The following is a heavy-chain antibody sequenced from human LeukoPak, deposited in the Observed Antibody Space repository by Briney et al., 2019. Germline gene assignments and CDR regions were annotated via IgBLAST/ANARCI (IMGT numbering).Heavy chain of an antibody. V-gene: IGHV3-66*01. Sequence: GGSLRLSCAASGFTVSSNYMSWVRQAPGKGLEWVSVIYSGGSTYYADSVKGRFTISRDNSKNTLYLQMNSLRAEDTAVYYCARDFVVVTAQNNYYYYYGMDVWGQGTTVTVSS. J-gene: IGHJ6*02. D-gene: IGHD2-21*02. CDR3: ARDFVVVTAQNNYYYYYGMDV. CDR2: IYSGGST. CDR1: GFTVSSNY.